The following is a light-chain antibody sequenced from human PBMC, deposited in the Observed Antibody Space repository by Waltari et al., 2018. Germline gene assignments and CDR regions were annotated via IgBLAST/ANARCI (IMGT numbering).Light chain of an antibody. Sequence: IVLTQSPGTLSLSPGERATLSCRASQSVGTFLVWYQQKPGQAPRLLNQGASTRATGTPDRFSGSGSGTDFSLTISRLEPEDFAMYYCQHYVRLPVTFGQGTKVEI. CDR1: QSVGTF. CDR2: GAS. V-gene: IGKV3-20*01. J-gene: IGKJ1*01. CDR3: QHYVRLPVT.